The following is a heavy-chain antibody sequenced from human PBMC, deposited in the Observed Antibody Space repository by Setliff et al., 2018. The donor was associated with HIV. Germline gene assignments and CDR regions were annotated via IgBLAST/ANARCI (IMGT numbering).Heavy chain of an antibody. Sequence: ASVKVSCKASGDTFTGYYMHWVRQAPGQGLEWMGWINPNSGGTNYAQKFQGRFTMTRDTSISTAYMELSRLRSDDTAVYYCARLQSLRIAVAGRGDAFDIWGQGTMVTVSS. V-gene: IGHV1-2*02. D-gene: IGHD6-19*01. CDR3: ARLQSLRIAVAGRGDAFDI. CDR2: INPNSGGT. J-gene: IGHJ3*02. CDR1: GDTFTGYY.